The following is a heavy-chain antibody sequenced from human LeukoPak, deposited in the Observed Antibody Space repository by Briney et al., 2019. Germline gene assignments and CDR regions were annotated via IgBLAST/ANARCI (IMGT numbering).Heavy chain of an antibody. CDR2: IKQDGSEK. D-gene: IGHD6-19*01. CDR1: GFTFSSYW. Sequence: GGSLRLSCAASGFTFSSYWMSWVRQAPGKGLEWVANIKQDGSEKYYVDSVRGRFTISRDNAKNSLYLQMNSLRVEDTAVYYCAKKSESSGWLVPDAFDIWGQGTMVTVSS. CDR3: AKKSESSGWLVPDAFDI. J-gene: IGHJ3*02. V-gene: IGHV3-7*03.